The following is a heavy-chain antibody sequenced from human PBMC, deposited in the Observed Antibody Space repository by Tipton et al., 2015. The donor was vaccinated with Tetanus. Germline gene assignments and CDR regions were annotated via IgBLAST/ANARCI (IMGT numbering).Heavy chain of an antibody. D-gene: IGHD3-10*02. CDR3: ARVSLFGELSHYYGMDV. CDR2: IYYNGNT. V-gene: IGHV4-39*01. J-gene: IGHJ6*02. CDR1: NGSVSSSLYC. Sequence: TLSLTCTVSNGSVSSSLYCWAWVRQSPGRGLEWIGTIYYNGNTYCNPSLKSRVTISVDTSKNQFSLKLTSVTAADTSVYYCARVSLFGELSHYYGMDVWGQGTTVTVSS.